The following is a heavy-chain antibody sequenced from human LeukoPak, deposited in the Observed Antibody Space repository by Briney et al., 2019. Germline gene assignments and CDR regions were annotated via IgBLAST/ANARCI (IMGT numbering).Heavy chain of an antibody. Sequence: GESLKISCKASGYSFPNYWIGWVRHMPGNALEWMGVIYPDDSDTRYSPSFQGQVTISADKSLSTAYLQWSSLQASDTAMYYCARRAANSPFDYWGQGALVTVSS. D-gene: IGHD2-21*01. CDR2: IYPDDSDT. CDR1: GYSFPNYW. V-gene: IGHV5-51*01. CDR3: ARRAANSPFDY. J-gene: IGHJ4*02.